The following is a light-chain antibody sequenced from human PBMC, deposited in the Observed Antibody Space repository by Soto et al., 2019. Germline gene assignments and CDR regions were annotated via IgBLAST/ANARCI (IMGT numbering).Light chain of an antibody. V-gene: IGLV3-21*02. J-gene: IGLJ2*01. CDR2: GDS. CDR3: QVWHIISDHVV. CDR1: NIGSKS. Sequence: SSELTQPPSVSVAPGQTARITCEGTNIGSKSVHWYQQKPGQAPVLVVYGDSDRPSGTPERFSGSDSGNTATLTIGGVEAGDEADYYCQVWHIISDHVVFGGGTQLTVL.